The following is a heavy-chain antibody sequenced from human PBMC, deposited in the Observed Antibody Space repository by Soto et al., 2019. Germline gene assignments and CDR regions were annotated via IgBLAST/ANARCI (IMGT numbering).Heavy chain of an antibody. CDR2: ISYDGSNK. CDR3: AKDMGSGTSFYGMDV. V-gene: IGHV3-30*18. D-gene: IGHD3-10*01. J-gene: IGHJ6*01. Sequence: QVQLVESGGGVVQPGRSLRLSCAASGFTFSSYGMHWVRQAPGKGLEWVAVISYDGSNKYYADSVKGRFTISRDNSKNTLYLQMNSLRAEDTAVYYCAKDMGSGTSFYGMDVW. CDR1: GFTFSSYG.